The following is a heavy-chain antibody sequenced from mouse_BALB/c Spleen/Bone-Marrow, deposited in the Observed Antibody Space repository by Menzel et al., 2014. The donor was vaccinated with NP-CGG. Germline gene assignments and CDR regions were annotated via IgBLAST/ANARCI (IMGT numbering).Heavy chain of an antibody. CDR3: ARTPGVLYYFDY. V-gene: IGHV1-9*01. CDR2: ILPESGSS. Sequence: QVQLQQSGAELMKPGASMKISCKASGYTFXSFWIEWVKQRPGHGLEWIGEILPESGSSNYNEKFKGKATLTADTSSSTVYMQLSSLTSEDSAVYYCARTPGVLYYFDYWGEGTPLTVSS. J-gene: IGHJ2*01. CDR1: GYTFXSFW.